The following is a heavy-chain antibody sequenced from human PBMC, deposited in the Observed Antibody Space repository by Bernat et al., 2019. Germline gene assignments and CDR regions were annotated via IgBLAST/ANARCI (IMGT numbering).Heavy chain of an antibody. J-gene: IGHJ4*02. CDR1: GGSFSGYY. CDR2: INHSGST. V-gene: IGHV4-34*01. CDR3: SRRQRPTGSTLDH. D-gene: IGHD5/OR15-5a*01. Sequence: VQLQQWGAGLLKPSETLSLTCAVYGGSFSGYYWSWIRQPPGKGLEWIGEINHSGSTNYNPSLKSRVTISVDTTKNQFSLKLSSVTAADTAVYYCSRRQRPTGSTLDHWGQGTRVTV.